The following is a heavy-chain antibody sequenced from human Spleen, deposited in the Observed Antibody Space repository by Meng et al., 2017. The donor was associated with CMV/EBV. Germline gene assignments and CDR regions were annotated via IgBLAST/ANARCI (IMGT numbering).Heavy chain of an antibody. V-gene: IGHV3-7*01. CDR3: ARDADS. Sequence: GESLKISCTASGFRFSNYGMHWVRQAPGKGLEWVANIKQDGSEKYYVDSVKGRFTISRDNAKNSLYLQMNSLRAEDTAVYYCARDADSWGQGTLVTVSS. CDR1: GFRFSNYG. CDR2: IKQDGSEK. J-gene: IGHJ4*02.